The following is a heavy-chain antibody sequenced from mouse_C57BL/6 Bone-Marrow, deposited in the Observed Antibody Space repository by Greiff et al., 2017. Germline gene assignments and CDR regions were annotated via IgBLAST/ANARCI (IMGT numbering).Heavy chain of an antibody. J-gene: IGHJ2*01. CDR1: GFTFTDYY. CDR2: IRNKANGYTT. V-gene: IGHV7-3*01. Sequence: EVKLEESGGGLVQPGGSLSLSCAASGFTFTDYYMSWVRQPPGKALEWLGFIRNKANGYTTEYSASVKGQFTISRDNSQSILYLQMNALRAEDSATYYCARSHYYYGSSYYFDYWGQGTTLTVSS. CDR3: ARSHYYYGSSYYFDY. D-gene: IGHD1-1*01.